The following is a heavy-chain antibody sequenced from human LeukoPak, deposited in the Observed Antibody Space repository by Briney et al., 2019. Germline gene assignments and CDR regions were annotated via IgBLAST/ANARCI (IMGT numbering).Heavy chain of an antibody. J-gene: IGHJ4*02. D-gene: IGHD6-19*01. CDR1: GYTFTRYA. CDR2: ISTYNGDT. CDR3: ARDPSNTSGRNPYLDY. V-gene: IGHV1-18*01. Sequence: ASVKVSCKGSGYTFTRYAITWVRQAPGQGLEWMGWISTYNGDTNYAQQLQGRVTMTTDTSTNTAYMELRSLRSDDTAVYYCARDPSNTSGRNPYLDYWGQGTLVTVSS.